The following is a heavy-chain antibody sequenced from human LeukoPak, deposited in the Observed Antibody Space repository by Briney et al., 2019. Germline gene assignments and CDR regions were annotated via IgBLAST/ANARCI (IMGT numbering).Heavy chain of an antibody. CDR2: IYYSGST. CDR1: GTSISSGAYS. CDR3: AGTNYYDSSDAFDI. D-gene: IGHD3-22*01. Sequence: SQTLSLTCTVSGTSISSGAYSWSWVRQHPGKGLEWIGYIYYSGSTYYNPSLKSRVTISVDTSKNQFSLKLSSVTAADTAVYYCAGTNYYDSSDAFDIWGQGTMVTVSS. V-gene: IGHV4-31*03. J-gene: IGHJ3*02.